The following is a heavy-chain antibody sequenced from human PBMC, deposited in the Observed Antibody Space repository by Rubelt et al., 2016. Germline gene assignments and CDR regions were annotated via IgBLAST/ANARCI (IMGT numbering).Heavy chain of an antibody. CDR2: VHYNGAT. J-gene: IGHJ5*02. D-gene: IGHD6-19*01. V-gene: IGHV4-39*07. Sequence: QLQLQQSGPGLVKSSETLSLACTVSGGSISSDSFWGWIRQPPDKGLEWVGCVHYNGATHYTPSLESRVAMSVDTSKNQFSLNRRSGTAADTAVYYCARVGGIAVAGTSNWFGPWGQGTLVIVSS. CDR1: GGSISSDSF. CDR3: ARVGGIAVAGTSNWFGP.